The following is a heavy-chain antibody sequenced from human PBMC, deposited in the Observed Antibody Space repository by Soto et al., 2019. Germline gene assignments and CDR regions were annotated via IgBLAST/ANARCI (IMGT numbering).Heavy chain of an antibody. D-gene: IGHD4-17*01. V-gene: IGHV3-33*01. CDR3: ARTYGDYSPMDRYFDL. CDR1: GFTFSSYG. CDR2: IWYDGSNK. Sequence: QVQLVESGGGVVQPGRSLRLSCAASGFTFSSYGMHWVRQAPGKGLEWVAVIWYDGSNKYYADSVKGRFTISRDNSKNRLYLQMNIFRAEDTAGYYCARTYGDYSPMDRYFDLWGRGTLVTVSS. J-gene: IGHJ2*01.